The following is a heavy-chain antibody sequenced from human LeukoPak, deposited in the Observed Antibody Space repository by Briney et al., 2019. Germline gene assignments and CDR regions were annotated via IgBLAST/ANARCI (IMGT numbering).Heavy chain of an antibody. J-gene: IGHJ4*02. Sequence: GGSLRLSCAASGFTFSSYEMNWVRQAPGKGLEWVSYISSSGSTIYYADSVKGRFTISRDNSKNTLYLQMNSLRAEDTAVYYCARVMKASSWYGDYWGQGTLVTVSS. D-gene: IGHD6-13*01. CDR1: GFTFSSYE. V-gene: IGHV3-48*03. CDR3: ARVMKASSWYGDY. CDR2: ISSSGSTI.